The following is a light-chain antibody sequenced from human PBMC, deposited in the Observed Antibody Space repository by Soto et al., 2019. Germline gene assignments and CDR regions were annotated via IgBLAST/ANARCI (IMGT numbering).Light chain of an antibody. J-gene: IGKJ1*01. CDR2: KAS. V-gene: IGKV1-5*03. CDR1: RSIINW. Sequence: DIQLTQSPSTLSASVGDRVTITCRASRSIINWLSWYQQKSGKGPKLLIYKASNLQTGVPSRFSGSGYGTEFPLTISRRQPDDVATYYCQQYSDHWTFVQGTKVEIK. CDR3: QQYSDHWT.